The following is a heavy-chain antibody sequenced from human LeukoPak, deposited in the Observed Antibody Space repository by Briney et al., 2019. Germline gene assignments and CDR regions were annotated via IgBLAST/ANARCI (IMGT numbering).Heavy chain of an antibody. V-gene: IGHV1-3*01. CDR3: ARGIVGATREYYFDY. Sequence: ASLKVSCKASGYTFTGYAMHWVRQAPGQRLEWMGGINAGNGNTKYSQKLQGRVTITRDTSASTAYMELSSLRSEDMAVYYCARGIVGATREYYFDYWGQGTLVTVSS. CDR2: INAGNGNT. CDR1: GYTFTGYA. D-gene: IGHD1-26*01. J-gene: IGHJ4*02.